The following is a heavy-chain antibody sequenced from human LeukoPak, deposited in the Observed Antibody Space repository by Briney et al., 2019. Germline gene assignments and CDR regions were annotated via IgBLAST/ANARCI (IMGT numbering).Heavy chain of an antibody. J-gene: IGHJ3*02. D-gene: IGHD3-16*01. Sequence: GASVKVSCKASGYTFTSYGISWVRQAPGQGLEWMGRIIPILGIANYAQKFQGRVTITADKSTSTAYMELSSLRSEDTAVYYCARDITFGGVMGAFDIWGQGTMVTVSS. CDR1: GYTFTSYG. CDR3: ARDITFGGVMGAFDI. V-gene: IGHV1-69*04. CDR2: IIPILGIA.